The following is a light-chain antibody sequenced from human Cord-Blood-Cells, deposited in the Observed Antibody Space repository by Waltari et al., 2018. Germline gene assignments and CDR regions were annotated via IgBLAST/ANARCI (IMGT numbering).Light chain of an antibody. CDR2: AAS. J-gene: IGKJ2*01. V-gene: IGKV1-39*01. CDR1: QSISSY. CDR3: QQSNSTANT. Sequence: DIQMTQSPSSLSASVGDRVTITCRESQSISSYLNWYQQKPGKAPKLLSYAASSLKSGVPSRLSGGGSGKDVTLTIRGVEPEDFATYYCQQSNSTANTFGQGTRLEI.